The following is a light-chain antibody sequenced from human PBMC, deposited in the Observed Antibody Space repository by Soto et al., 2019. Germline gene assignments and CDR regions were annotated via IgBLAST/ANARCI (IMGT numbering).Light chain of an antibody. V-gene: IGKV1-12*01. J-gene: IGKJ5*01. CDR3: QQAASFPIT. Sequence: DIQMTQSPSSLSASLGDRVASTFLASQGVSTWLAWYQQKPGKAPNLLIYTASSLQSGVPSRFSGSGSGTDFTLTINGLQPEDFATYYCQQAASFPITFGQGTRLEIK. CDR2: TAS. CDR1: QGVSTW.